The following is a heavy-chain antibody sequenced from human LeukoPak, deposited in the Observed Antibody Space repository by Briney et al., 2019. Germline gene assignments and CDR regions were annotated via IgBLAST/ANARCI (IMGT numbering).Heavy chain of an antibody. Sequence: PSETLSLTCTVSGGSISSGDYYWSWIRQPPGTGLEWIGYIYYSGSTYYNPSLKSRVTISVDTSKNQFSLKLSSVTAADTAVYYCARDPAPSSSWYGSSGWYAAGFDPWGQGTLVTVSS. V-gene: IGHV4-30-4*01. CDR2: IYYSGST. CDR3: ARDPAPSSSWYGSSGWYAAGFDP. J-gene: IGHJ5*02. D-gene: IGHD6-19*01. CDR1: GGSISSGDYY.